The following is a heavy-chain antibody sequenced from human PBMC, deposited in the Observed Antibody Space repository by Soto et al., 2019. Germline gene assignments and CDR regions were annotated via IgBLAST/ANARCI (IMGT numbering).Heavy chain of an antibody. Sequence: PSETLSLTCTVSGGSISSYYWSWIRQPAGKGLEWIGRIYTSGSTNYNPSLKSRVTMSVGTSKNQFSLKLSSVTAADTAVYYCARDLPYYYDSSGYYRDAFDIWGQGTMVTVSS. CDR2: IYTSGST. D-gene: IGHD3-22*01. V-gene: IGHV4-4*07. CDR1: GGSISSYY. J-gene: IGHJ3*02. CDR3: ARDLPYYYDSSGYYRDAFDI.